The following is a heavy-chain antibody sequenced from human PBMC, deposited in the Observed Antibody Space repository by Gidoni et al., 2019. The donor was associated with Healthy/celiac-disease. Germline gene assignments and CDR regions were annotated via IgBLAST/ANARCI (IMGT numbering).Heavy chain of an antibody. J-gene: IGHJ6*02. CDR1: GFPFSRYG. Sequence: QVQLVESGGGVVQPGRSLRLSCAASGFPFSRYGMHWVRQAPGKGLGWVAVIWYDGSNKYYADSVKGRFTISRDNSKNTLYLQMNSLRAEDTAVYYCARDPDPWPYYYYGMDVWGQGTTVTVSS. CDR2: IWYDGSNK. CDR3: ARDPDPWPYYYYGMDV. V-gene: IGHV3-33*01.